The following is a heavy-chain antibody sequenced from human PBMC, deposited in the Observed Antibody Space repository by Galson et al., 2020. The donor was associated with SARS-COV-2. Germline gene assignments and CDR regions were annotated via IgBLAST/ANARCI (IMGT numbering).Heavy chain of an antibody. Sequence: TLSLTCTVTGGSISSYYWRWIRQPPGKGLAWIGYIHYSGSTNYNPSLKSRVTISVDTSKNQFSLKLSSVTAADPAVYYCARHEGTIVGVVDQLHFDYWGQGTLVTVSS. J-gene: IGHJ4*02. CDR3: ARHEGTIVGVVDQLHFDY. CDR1: GGSISSYY. D-gene: IGHD3-3*01. CDR2: IHYSGST. V-gene: IGHV4-59*08.